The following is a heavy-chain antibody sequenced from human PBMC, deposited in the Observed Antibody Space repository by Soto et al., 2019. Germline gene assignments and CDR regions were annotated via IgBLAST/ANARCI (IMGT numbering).Heavy chain of an antibody. CDR3: ARSTVGRTHFDS. Sequence: EVQLVESGGGLVQPGGSLRLSCAASGFTFSNHDMHWVRQVTGKGLEWVSAIGTAGDTYYPGSVRGRFTISRENAKNSLYLQMNSLRVVDTAVYYCARSTVGRTHFDSWGQGTLVTVSS. J-gene: IGHJ4*02. V-gene: IGHV3-13*01. CDR2: IGTAGDT. CDR1: GFTFSNHD.